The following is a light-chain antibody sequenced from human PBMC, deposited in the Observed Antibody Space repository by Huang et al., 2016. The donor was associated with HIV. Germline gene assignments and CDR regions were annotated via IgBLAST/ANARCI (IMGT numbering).Light chain of an antibody. Sequence: DIQMTQSPSSLSESLGDRVTITCRVSLGISNSFAWYQQRPGKAPKLRLYAASTLESGVPSRFSGSGSGTNYTLTISSLQPEDFASYFCQQYYTTVTFGGGTRVEIK. CDR1: LGISNS. CDR2: AAS. V-gene: IGKV1-NL1*01. CDR3: QQYYTTVT. J-gene: IGKJ4*01.